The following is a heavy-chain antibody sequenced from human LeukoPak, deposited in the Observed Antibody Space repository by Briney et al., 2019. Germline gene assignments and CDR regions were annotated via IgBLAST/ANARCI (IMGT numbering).Heavy chain of an antibody. CDR2: LNHSGST. D-gene: IGHD6-13*01. J-gene: IGHJ5*02. CDR1: GRSFSGYY. CDR3: ARRAQRSSSWYLNWFDP. Sequence: PSDTLSLTCAVYGRSFSGYYWSWLRQSPGKGLEWFGDLNHSGSTNYNPSLKSRVNISGGTPKNQYSLKMRSVTAADTAVYYCARRAQRSSSWYLNWFDPWGQGTLVTVSS. V-gene: IGHV4-34*01.